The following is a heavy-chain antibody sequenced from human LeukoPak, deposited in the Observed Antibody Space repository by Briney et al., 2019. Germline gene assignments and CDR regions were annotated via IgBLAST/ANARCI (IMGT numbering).Heavy chain of an antibody. CDR1: GFTFSSYG. CDR3: AKDLKQQLVRNSLDWFDP. J-gene: IGHJ5*02. V-gene: IGHV3-23*01. D-gene: IGHD6-13*01. CDR2: ISGSGGST. Sequence: GGSLRLSCAASGFTFSSYGMSWVRQAPGKGLEWVSAISGSGGSTYYADSVKGRFTISRDNSKNTLYLQMNSLRAEDTAVYYCAKDLKQQLVRNSLDWFDPWGQGTLVTVSS.